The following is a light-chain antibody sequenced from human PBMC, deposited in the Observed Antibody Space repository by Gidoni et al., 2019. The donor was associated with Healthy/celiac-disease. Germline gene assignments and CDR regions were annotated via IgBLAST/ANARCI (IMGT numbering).Light chain of an antibody. CDR3: SSYTSSISCYV. CDR1: SSDVGGYNY. V-gene: IGLV2-14*01. J-gene: IGLJ1*01. CDR2: EVS. Sequence: QSALTQPASVSGSPGQSITISCTGTSSDVGGYNYVSWYQQHPGNAPKLMIYEVSNRPSGVSNRFSGSKSGNTASLTISGLQAEDEADYYCSSYTSSISCYVFGTGTKITVL.